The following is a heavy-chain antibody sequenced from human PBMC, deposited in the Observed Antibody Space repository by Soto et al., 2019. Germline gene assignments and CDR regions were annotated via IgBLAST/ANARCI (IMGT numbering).Heavy chain of an antibody. D-gene: IGHD2-15*01. CDR3: VSGTGRSEMRFDP. J-gene: IGHJ5*02. CDR1: GFTFSSYW. V-gene: IGHV3-74*01. CDR2: INSDGSST. Sequence: VGSLRLSCAASGFTFSSYWMHWVRQAPGKGLVWVSRINSDGSSTSYADSVKGRFTISRDNAKNTLYLQMNSLRAEDTAVYYCVSGTGRSEMRFDPWGQGTLVTVSS.